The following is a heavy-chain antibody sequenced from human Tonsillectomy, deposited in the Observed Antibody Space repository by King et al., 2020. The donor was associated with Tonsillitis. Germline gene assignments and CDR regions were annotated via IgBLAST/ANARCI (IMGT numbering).Heavy chain of an antibody. V-gene: IGHV4-39*07. J-gene: IGHJ4*02. CDR3: ATLRSGTSYGPFDY. Sequence: QLQESGPGLVKPSETLSLTCTVSGGSISNKDYYWGWVRQPPGKGLEWIGSIYYSGNTYYSASLKSRVTISVDTSKNQFSLRLNSVTAADTAVYYCATLRSGTSYGPFDYWGQGTLVTVSS. CDR1: GGSISNKDYY. D-gene: IGHD1-26*01. CDR2: IYYSGNT.